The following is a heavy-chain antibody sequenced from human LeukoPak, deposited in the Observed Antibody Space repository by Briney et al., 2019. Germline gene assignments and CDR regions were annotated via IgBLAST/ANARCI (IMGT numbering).Heavy chain of an antibody. J-gene: IGHJ4*02. CDR2: ISHSGGT. CDR3: AILSSSRPDF. CDR1: GGSFSGYY. V-gene: IGHV4-34*01. Sequence: KPSETLSLTCAVYGGSFSGYYWSWIRQPPGKGLEWIGEISHSGGTSYNPSLKSRVVISADASRKQFSLNLSSVTAADTAVYYCAILSSSRPDFWGQGTLVTVSS. D-gene: IGHD6-6*01.